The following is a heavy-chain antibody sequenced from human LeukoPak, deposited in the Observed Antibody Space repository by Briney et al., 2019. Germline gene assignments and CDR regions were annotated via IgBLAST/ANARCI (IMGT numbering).Heavy chain of an antibody. Sequence: SETLSLTCTVSGGSISSSSYYWGWIRQPPGKGLEWIGSIYYSGSTFYNPSLKSRVTISVDTSKNQFSLKLSSVTAADTAVYYCARDSLGTYYYGSGSYYFDYWGQGTLVTVSS. CDR2: IYYSGST. CDR1: GGSISSSSYY. V-gene: IGHV4-39*07. D-gene: IGHD3-10*01. CDR3: ARDSLGTYYYGSGSYYFDY. J-gene: IGHJ4*02.